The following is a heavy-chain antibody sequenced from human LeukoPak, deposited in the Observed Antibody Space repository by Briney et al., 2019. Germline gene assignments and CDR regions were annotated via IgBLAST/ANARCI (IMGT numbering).Heavy chain of an antibody. CDR2: ISGSGGST. Sequence: GGSLRLSCAASGFTFSSYAMSWVRQAPGKGLEWVSAISGSGGSTYYADSVKGRFTISRDNSKNTLYLQMNSLRAEDTAVYYCARDGAGVNYYDSRGPSDDAFDIWGQGTMVTVSS. V-gene: IGHV3-23*01. D-gene: IGHD3-22*01. J-gene: IGHJ3*02. CDR1: GFTFSSYA. CDR3: ARDGAGVNYYDSRGPSDDAFDI.